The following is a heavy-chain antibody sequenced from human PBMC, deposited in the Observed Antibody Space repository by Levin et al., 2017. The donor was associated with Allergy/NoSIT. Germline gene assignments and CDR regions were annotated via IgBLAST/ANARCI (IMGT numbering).Heavy chain of an antibody. J-gene: IGHJ4*02. CDR1: GFTFSSYA. V-gene: IGHV3-23*01. D-gene: IGHD3-16*01. CDR3: AKSYDYIWGAIPLDY. CDR2: ISGSGGST. Sequence: PGESLKISCAASGFTFSSYAMSWVRQAPGKGLEWVSAISGSGGSTYYADSVKGRFTISRDNSKNTLYLQMNSLRAEDTAVYYCAKSYDYIWGAIPLDYWGQGTLVTVSS.